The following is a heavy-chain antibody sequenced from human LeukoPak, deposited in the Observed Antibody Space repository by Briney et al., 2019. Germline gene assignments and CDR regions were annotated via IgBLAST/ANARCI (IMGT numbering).Heavy chain of an antibody. D-gene: IGHD3-22*01. CDR1: GFTFSDYY. CDR3: ARGTLSYYDSSGYLS. V-gene: IGHV3-11*04. Sequence: GGSLRLSCAASGFTFSDYYMRWLRQVPGKGLEWVSYISSSGSTIYYADSVKGRFTISRDNAKNSLYLQMNSLRAEDTAVYYCARGTLSYYDSSGYLSWGQGTLVTVSS. CDR2: ISSSGSTI. J-gene: IGHJ4*02.